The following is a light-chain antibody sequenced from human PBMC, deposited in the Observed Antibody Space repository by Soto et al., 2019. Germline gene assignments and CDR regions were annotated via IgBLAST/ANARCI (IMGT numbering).Light chain of an antibody. CDR2: AAS. CDR3: QQSYSTPRT. CDR1: QTISSW. V-gene: IGKV1-39*01. J-gene: IGKJ1*01. Sequence: MAEPRASLSASLGGRVTITCRASQTISSWLAWYQQKPGKAPKLLIYAASSLQSGVPSRFSGSGSGTDFTLTISSLQPEDFATYYCQQSYSTPRTFGQGTKVDIK.